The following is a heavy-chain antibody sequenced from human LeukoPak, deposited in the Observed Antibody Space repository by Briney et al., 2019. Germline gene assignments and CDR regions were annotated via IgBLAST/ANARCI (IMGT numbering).Heavy chain of an antibody. D-gene: IGHD3-3*01. J-gene: IGHJ3*02. Sequence: GSLRLSCAASGFTFSRHVMHWIRQPPGKGLEWIGEINHSGSTNYNPSLKSRVTISVDTSKNQFSLKLSSVTAADTAVYYCARRITIFGVVHAFDIWGQGTMVTVSS. V-gene: IGHV4-34*01. CDR2: INHSGST. CDR3: ARRITIFGVVHAFDI. CDR1: GFTFSRHV.